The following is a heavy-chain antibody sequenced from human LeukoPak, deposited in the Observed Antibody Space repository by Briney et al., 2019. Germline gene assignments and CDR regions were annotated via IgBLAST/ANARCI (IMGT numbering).Heavy chain of an antibody. V-gene: IGHV4-39*01. CDR2: IYYSGST. CDR1: GGSISSSSYY. Sequence: SETLSLTCTVSGGSISSSSYYWGWIRQPPGKGLEWTGNIYYSGSTYYNPSLKRRLTISVDTSQRQFSLRLSSVTAADTALYYCTRGSYDVLTGYSTLGEYWGQGTLVTVSS. CDR3: TRGSYDVLTGYSTLGEY. D-gene: IGHD3-9*01. J-gene: IGHJ1*01.